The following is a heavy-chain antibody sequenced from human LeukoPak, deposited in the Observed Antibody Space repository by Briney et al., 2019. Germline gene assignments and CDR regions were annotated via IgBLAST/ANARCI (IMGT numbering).Heavy chain of an antibody. D-gene: IGHD2-21*02. CDR2: IYTGGST. J-gene: IGHJ4*02. Sequence: QPGGSLRLSCAASGFSINHYYMTWIRQTPGKGLDWVSVIYTGGSTNYGDSVKGRFTISRDNSKNTLYLQMNSLRADDTAIYYCARGQSYCGADCYSDWGQGTLVTVSS. V-gene: IGHV3-66*01. CDR1: GFSINHYY. CDR3: ARGQSYCGADCYSD.